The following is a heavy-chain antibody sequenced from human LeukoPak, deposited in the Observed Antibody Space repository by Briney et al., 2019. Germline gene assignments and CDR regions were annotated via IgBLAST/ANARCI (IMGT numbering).Heavy chain of an antibody. CDR2: INHSGST. J-gene: IGHJ4*02. CDR1: GGSFSGYY. V-gene: IGHV4-34*01. Sequence: QPSETLSLTRAVYGGSFSGYYWSWIRQPPGKGLEWIGEINHSGSTNYNPSLKSRVTISVDTSKNQFSLKLSSVTAADTAVYYCARGITMIVVPYYFDYWGQGTLVTVSS. CDR3: ARGITMIVVPYYFDY. D-gene: IGHD3-22*01.